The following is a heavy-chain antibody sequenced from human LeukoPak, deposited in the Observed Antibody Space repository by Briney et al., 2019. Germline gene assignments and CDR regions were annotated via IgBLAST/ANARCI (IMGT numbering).Heavy chain of an antibody. CDR3: ARGMWFDTLFSTFDV. CDR1: GDSISSRNW. CDR2: IYHTGST. Sequence: PSVTLSLTCSVSGDSISSRNWWTWVRQTPEKGLEWIGEIYHTGSTNYNPSVESRVTISIDKSKNQFSLMLKSVTAADTALYYCARGMWFDTLFSTFDVWGQGTMVSVSS. V-gene: IGHV4-4*02. D-gene: IGHD3-10*01. J-gene: IGHJ3*01.